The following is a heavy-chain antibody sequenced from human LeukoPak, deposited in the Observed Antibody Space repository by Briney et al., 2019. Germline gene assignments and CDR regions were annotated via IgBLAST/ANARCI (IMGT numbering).Heavy chain of an antibody. Sequence: SETLSLTCAVYGGSFSGYYWSWIRQPPGKGLEWIGEINHSGSTNYNPSLKSRVTISVDTSKNQFSLKLSPVTAADTAVYYCARRRRIVGATPGAFDIWGQGTMVTVSS. CDR3: ARRRRIVGATPGAFDI. CDR2: INHSGST. J-gene: IGHJ3*02. CDR1: GGSFSGYY. V-gene: IGHV4-34*01. D-gene: IGHD1-26*01.